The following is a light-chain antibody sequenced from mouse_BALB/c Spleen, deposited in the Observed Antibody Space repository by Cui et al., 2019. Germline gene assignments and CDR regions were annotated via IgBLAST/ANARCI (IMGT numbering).Light chain of an antibody. CDR1: SSVSY. V-gene: IGKV4-55*01. Sequence: QIVLTQSPATMPSSSGEKVTMPCSATSSVSYMYWYQQKPGSSPRLLIYDTSNLAAGVPVRFSGSGSGTSYSLTISRMEAEDAATYYCQQWSSYPRTFGGGTKLEIK. CDR2: DTS. CDR3: QQWSSYPRT. J-gene: IGKJ1*01.